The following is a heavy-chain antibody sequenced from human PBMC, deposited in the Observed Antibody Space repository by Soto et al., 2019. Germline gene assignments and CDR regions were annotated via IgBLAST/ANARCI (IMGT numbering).Heavy chain of an antibody. V-gene: IGHV3-30*18. CDR2: ISYNGGEK. Sequence: QVQMVESGGGVVQPGWSLRLSCAVSGFTFSSYGMLWVRQAPGKGTEWVAVISYNGGEKNYLDPVKDRFTISRDNSKNTVYLQMNSLRPEDKALYFCAKGGGAENGWFMDHWGRGPLVTVSS. J-gene: IGHJ4*02. CDR1: GFTFSSYG. D-gene: IGHD6-19*01. CDR3: AKGGGAENGWFMDH.